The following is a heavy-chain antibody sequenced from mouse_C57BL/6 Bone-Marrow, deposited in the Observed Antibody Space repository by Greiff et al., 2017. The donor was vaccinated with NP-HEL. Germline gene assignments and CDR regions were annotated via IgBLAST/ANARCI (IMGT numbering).Heavy chain of an antibody. Sequence: QVQLQQSGAELVRPGASVKLSCKASGYTFTDYYINWVKQRPGQGLEWIARIYPGSGNTYYNEKFKGKATLTAEKSSSTAYMQLSSLTSEDSAVYFCASYGPAYFDDWGQGTTLTVSS. CDR1: GYTFTDYY. V-gene: IGHV1-76*01. D-gene: IGHD1-1*01. J-gene: IGHJ2*01. CDR3: ASYGPAYFDD. CDR2: IYPGSGNT.